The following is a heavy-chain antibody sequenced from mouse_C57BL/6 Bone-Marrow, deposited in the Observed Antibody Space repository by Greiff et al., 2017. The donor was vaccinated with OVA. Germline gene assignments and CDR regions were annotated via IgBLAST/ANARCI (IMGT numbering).Heavy chain of an antibody. CDR1: GYAFSSSW. J-gene: IGHJ2*01. V-gene: IGHV1-82*01. Sequence: VQLQQSGPELVKPGASVKISCKASGYAFSSSWMNWVKQRPGKGLEWIGRIYPGDGDTNYNGKFKGKATLTADKSSSTAYMQLSSLTSEDSAVYFCAREANLYFDYWGQGTTLTVSS. CDR2: IYPGDGDT. CDR3: AREANLYFDY.